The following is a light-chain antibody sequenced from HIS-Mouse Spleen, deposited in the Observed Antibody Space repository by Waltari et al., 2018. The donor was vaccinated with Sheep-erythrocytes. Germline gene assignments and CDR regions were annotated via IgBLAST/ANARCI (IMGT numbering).Light chain of an antibody. CDR1: SSHVGGYNY. J-gene: IGLJ1*01. Sequence: QSALTQPRSVSGSPGPSVTISCTGTSSHVGGYNYGSWYQQHPGKAPKLMIYDVSKRPSGVPDRFSGSKSGNTASLTISGLQAEDEADYYCCSYAGSYNHVFATGTKVTVL. CDR2: DVS. V-gene: IGLV2-11*01. CDR3: CSYAGSYNHV.